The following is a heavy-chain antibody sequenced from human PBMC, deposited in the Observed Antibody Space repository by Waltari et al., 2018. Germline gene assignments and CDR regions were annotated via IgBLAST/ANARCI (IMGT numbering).Heavy chain of an antibody. J-gene: IGHJ4*02. CDR3: ARENRQWLAPEPYYFDY. CDR1: GLILSTSA. Sequence: QVQLVESGGGVVQPGRSLRLPWAASGLILSTSATHGVRQAPGKGLEWVAVLSYDGSNKYYADSLKGRFTISRDNSNNTLYLQMNTLTPEDTAVYFCARENRQWLAPEPYYFDYWGLGTLVTVTS. V-gene: IGHV3-30*04. CDR2: LSYDGSNK. D-gene: IGHD6-19*01.